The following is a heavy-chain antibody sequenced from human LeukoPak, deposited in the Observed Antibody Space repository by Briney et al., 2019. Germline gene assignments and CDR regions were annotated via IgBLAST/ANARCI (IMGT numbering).Heavy chain of an antibody. V-gene: IGHV3-48*04. CDR2: ISVSSRNVI. D-gene: IGHD3-16*01. CDR1: GFTFSSYS. Sequence: GGSLRLSCAASGFTFSSYSMNWVRQAPGKGLEWLSYISVSSRNVIDYADSVKGRFTISRDDAKNSLYLQMNSLRAEDTAVYFCARDFGPRLYAFDVWGQGTMVTVSS. J-gene: IGHJ3*01. CDR3: ARDFGPRLYAFDV.